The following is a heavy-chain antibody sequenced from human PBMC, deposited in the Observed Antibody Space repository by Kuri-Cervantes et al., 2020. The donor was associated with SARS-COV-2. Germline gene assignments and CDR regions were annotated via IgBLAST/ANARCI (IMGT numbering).Heavy chain of an antibody. CDR3: AGVGYCSSTSCYAFDY. CDR2: IYYSGST. CDR1: GGSISSYY. Sequence: ESLKISCTVSGGSISSYYWSWIRQPPGKGLEWIGYIYYSGSTNYNPSLKSRVTISVDTSKNQFSLKLSSVTAADTAVYYCAGVGYCSSTSCYAFDYWGQGTLVTVSS. J-gene: IGHJ4*02. V-gene: IGHV4-59*01. D-gene: IGHD2-2*01.